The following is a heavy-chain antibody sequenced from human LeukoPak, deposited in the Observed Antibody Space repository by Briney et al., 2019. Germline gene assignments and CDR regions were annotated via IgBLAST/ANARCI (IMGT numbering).Heavy chain of an antibody. CDR1: GGSISSYY. V-gene: IGHV4-59*01. CDR3: ARSHYYDSSGIHIRWYFDL. J-gene: IGHJ2*01. D-gene: IGHD3-22*01. CDR2: LNYSGST. Sequence: PSETLSLTCTVSGGSISSYYWSWIRQPPGKGLEWIGYLNYSGSTNYNPSLKSRVTISVDTSKNQFSLKLSSVTAADTAVYYCARSHYYDSSGIHIRWYFDLWGRGTLVTVSS.